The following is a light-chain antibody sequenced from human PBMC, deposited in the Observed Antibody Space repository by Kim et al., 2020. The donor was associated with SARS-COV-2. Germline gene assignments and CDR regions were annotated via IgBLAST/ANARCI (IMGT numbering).Light chain of an antibody. Sequence: EIVLTQSPATLSFSPGERGTLSYRASQSVSNYLAWYQQKPGQAPRLLIYDASIRATGIPARFSGSVSGTDFTLTISSLKPEDFAVYYCYRHSYWPQTFGQGTKVDIK. V-gene: IGKV3-11*01. CDR3: YRHSYWPQT. CDR1: QSVSNY. CDR2: DAS. J-gene: IGKJ1*01.